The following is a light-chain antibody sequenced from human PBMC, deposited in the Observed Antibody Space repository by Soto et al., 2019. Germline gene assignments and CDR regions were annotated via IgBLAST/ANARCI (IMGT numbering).Light chain of an antibody. V-gene: IGLV2-14*01. J-gene: IGLJ2*01. CDR3: SSYTGSSTLGL. CDR1: SSDVGGYNY. Sequence: QSALTQPASVSGSPGQSITISCTGTSSDVGGYNYVSWYQQHPGKAPKLMIYEVSNRPSGVSNRFSGSKSGNTASLTISGLKAEDEADYYWSSYTGSSTLGLFGGGTKLTVL. CDR2: EVS.